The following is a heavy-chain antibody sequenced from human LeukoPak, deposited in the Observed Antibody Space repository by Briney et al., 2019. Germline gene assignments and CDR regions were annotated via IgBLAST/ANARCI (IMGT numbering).Heavy chain of an antibody. CDR3: ARRFYAILTGDYIGDNWFDS. J-gene: IGHJ5*01. CDR2: ISSSSSFI. D-gene: IGHD3-9*01. CDR1: GNPLSSNT. V-gene: IGHV3-21*03. Sequence: GGSLRLSWSASGNPLSSNTMKWVGQVPGKGLEWVSSISSSSSFIFYAESLQGRFASSRDNAKNSLFLQMNSLRAEDRAVPSFARRFYAILTGDYIGDNWFDSWGQGTLVTVSS.